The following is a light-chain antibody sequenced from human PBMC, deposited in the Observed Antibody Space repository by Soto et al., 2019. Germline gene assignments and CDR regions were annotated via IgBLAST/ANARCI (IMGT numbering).Light chain of an antibody. CDR2: AAS. J-gene: IGKJ1*01. CDR3: QQSFIAPWT. V-gene: IGKV1-39*01. CDR1: QSITGY. Sequence: DIQMTQSPSSLSASVGDRVTITCRASQSITGYLNWYQQKPGKVPKLLIYAASTLQSGFPSRFSGSGSGTDFTLTLSSLQAEDSATYYCQQSFIAPWTFGQGTKVEIK.